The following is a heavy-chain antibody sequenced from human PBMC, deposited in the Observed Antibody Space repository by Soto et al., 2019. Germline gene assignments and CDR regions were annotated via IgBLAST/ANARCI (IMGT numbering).Heavy chain of an antibody. CDR3: ARGGGRISSPGRKRKSYYFDY. D-gene: IGHD3-3*02. V-gene: IGHV4-59*01. J-gene: IGHJ4*02. CDR1: GGSISSYY. Sequence: PSETLSLTCTVYGGSISSYYWSWIRQPPGKGLEWIGYIYYSGSTNYNPSLKSRVTISVDTSKNQFSLKLSSVTAADTAVYYCARGGGRISSPGRKRKSYYFDYWGQGTLVTVSS. CDR2: IYYSGST.